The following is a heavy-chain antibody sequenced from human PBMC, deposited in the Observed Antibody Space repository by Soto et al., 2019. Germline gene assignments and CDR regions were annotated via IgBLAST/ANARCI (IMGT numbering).Heavy chain of an antibody. CDR1: GYSFTSYG. D-gene: IGHD3-16*01. Sequence: QVHMVQSGAEVKKPGASVKVACKASGYSFTSYGVSWVRQAPGQGLEWMGWISTYNGNTKYAQKFQDRVKITADTSTSTAYLEQGSLRSDDTDIYYCMRGDVGWLDDRRQGELETWGKGTLVTGSA. J-gene: IGHJ5*02. CDR3: MRGDVGWLDDRRQGELET. V-gene: IGHV1-18*01. CDR2: ISTYNGNT.